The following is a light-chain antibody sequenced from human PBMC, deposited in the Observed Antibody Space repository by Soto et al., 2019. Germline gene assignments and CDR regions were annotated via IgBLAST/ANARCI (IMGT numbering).Light chain of an antibody. CDR3: MQSIQYPIT. CDR1: QSLLHNTGKTF. J-gene: IGKJ5*01. CDR2: EVS. Sequence: DIVMTQTPLSLSVTPGQPASVSCMSSQSLLHNTGKTFLSWYLQKPGQPPQFLIYEVSNRFSGVPDRLSGSGSGTDFTLRISRVEAVDVGIYYCMQSIQYPITFGQGTRLEIK. V-gene: IGKV2D-29*01.